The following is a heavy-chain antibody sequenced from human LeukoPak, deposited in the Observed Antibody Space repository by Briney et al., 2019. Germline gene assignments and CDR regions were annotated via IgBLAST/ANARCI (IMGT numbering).Heavy chain of an antibody. CDR2: VHYSGST. CDR3: ARDLQLRDAFDI. J-gene: IGHJ3*02. V-gene: IGHV4-30-4*07. CDR1: GGSMSSDNYS. Sequence: SETLSLTCVVSGGSMSSDNYSWNWIRQPPGKGLEWIGYVHYSGSTYYNPSLKSRLTISIDTSKSQFSLKLNSVTAADTAVYYCARDLQLRDAFDIWGQGTLVTVSS. D-gene: IGHD4-23*01.